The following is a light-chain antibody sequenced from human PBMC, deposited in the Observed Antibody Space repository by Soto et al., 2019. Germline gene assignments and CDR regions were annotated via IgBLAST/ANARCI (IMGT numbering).Light chain of an antibody. CDR3: VAWDDSLSGLV. V-gene: IGLV1-47*02. CDR2: SNS. Sequence: QSVLTQPPSASGTPGQRVTISCSGRSANIGNNFVCWYQQLPGTAPRLLIYSNSQRPSGVPDRFSGSKSGTSASLAISGLRPDDEADYYCVAWDDSLSGLVFGTGTKLTAL. J-gene: IGLJ1*01. CDR1: SANIGNNF.